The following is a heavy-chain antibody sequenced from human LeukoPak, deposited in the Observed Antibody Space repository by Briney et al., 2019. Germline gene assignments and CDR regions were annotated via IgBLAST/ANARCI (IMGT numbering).Heavy chain of an antibody. Sequence: GASVKVSCKASGGTFISYAISWVRQAPGQGLEWMGGIIPVFGTANYAQKFQGRVTITADESTSTAYMELSSLRSEDTAVYYCAADITHCFDPWGQGTLVTVSS. D-gene: IGHD3-10*01. CDR3: AADITHCFDP. CDR1: GGTFISYA. V-gene: IGHV1-69*13. CDR2: IIPVFGTA. J-gene: IGHJ5*02.